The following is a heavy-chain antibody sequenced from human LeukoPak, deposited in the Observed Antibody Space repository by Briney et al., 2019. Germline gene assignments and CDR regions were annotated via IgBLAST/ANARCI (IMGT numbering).Heavy chain of an antibody. CDR2: INHSGST. CDR3: ASGYSTRWSHLPRLPTDY. V-gene: IGHV4-34*01. CDR1: GASFSGYY. D-gene: IGHD6-13*01. Sequence: SETLSLTCTVYGASFSGYYWTWVRQPPGKGLEWIGEINHSGSTKYNPSLKSRVTISVDTSKNQFSLKLSSVTAADTAVYYCASGYSTRWSHLPRLPTDYWGQGTLVTVSS. J-gene: IGHJ4*02.